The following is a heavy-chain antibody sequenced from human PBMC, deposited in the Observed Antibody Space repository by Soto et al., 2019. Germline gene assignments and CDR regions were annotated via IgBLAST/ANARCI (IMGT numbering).Heavy chain of an antibody. Sequence: GGSLRLSCAASGFTFSSYAIHWVRQAPGKGLEWVAVISYDGSNKYYADSVKGRFTISRDNSKNTLYLQMNSLRAEDTAVYYCAKDTYYDSGGSLDYWGQGTLVTVSP. D-gene: IGHD3-22*01. CDR2: ISYDGSNK. V-gene: IGHV3-30*18. CDR3: AKDTYYDSGGSLDY. CDR1: GFTFSSYA. J-gene: IGHJ4*02.